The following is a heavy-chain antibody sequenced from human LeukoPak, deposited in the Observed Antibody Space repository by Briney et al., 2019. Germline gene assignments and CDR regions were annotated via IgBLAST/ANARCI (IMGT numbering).Heavy chain of an antibody. J-gene: IGHJ4*02. CDR3: ARAPYFESSGPL. Sequence: GGSLRLSCAASGFTFSNHWMSWVRQAPGNGLEWVANIRQDGAERYYVDSVKGRFTISRDNAKNSVYLEMNSLRVEDTAVYFCARAPYFESSGPLWGQGTLVTVSS. D-gene: IGHD3-22*01. CDR1: GFTFSNHW. V-gene: IGHV3-7*01. CDR2: IRQDGAER.